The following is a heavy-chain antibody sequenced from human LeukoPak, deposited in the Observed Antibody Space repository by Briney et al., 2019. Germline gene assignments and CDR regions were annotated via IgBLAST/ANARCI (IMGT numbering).Heavy chain of an antibody. CDR3: AKNPLRAAPGFFDY. CDR2: IRGSGWST. J-gene: IGHJ4*02. D-gene: IGHD6-13*01. V-gene: IGHV3-23*01. Sequence: GGSVRLPCAASGLTFRSYAMSWVRQAPGKGLEGVLVIRGSGWSTDYAESVKGRFNISRDNSKNTLYRQINSLRAEDTGVYHCAKNPLRAAPGFFDYWGQRTLVTVSS. CDR1: GLTFRSYA.